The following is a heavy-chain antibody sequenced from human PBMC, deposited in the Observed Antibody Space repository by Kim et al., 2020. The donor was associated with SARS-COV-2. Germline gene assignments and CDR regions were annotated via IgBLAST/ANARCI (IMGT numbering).Heavy chain of an antibody. Sequence: SLRLSCAASRFTFDDYAMHWVRQAPGKGLEWVSGISWNSGSIGYADSVKGRFTISRDNAKKSLYLQMNSLRAEDTALYYCAKDKSPGVAAAGQGFDYWGQGTLVTVSS. CDR2: ISWNSGSI. V-gene: IGHV3-9*01. J-gene: IGHJ4*02. CDR1: RFTFDDYA. CDR3: AKDKSPGVAAAGQGFDY. D-gene: IGHD6-13*01.